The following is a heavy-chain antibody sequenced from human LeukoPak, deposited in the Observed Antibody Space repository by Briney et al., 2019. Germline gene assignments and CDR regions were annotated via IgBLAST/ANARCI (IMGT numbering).Heavy chain of an antibody. CDR2: IYYSGST. J-gene: IGHJ4*02. CDR3: ASGSYFYDY. V-gene: IGHV4-59*01. Sequence: SETLPLTCTVSGGSISSYYWSWIRQPPGKGLEWIGYIYYSGSTNYNPSLKSRVTISVDTSKNQFSLKLSSVTAADTAVYYCASGSYFYDYWGQGTLVTVSS. CDR1: GGSISSYY. D-gene: IGHD1-26*01.